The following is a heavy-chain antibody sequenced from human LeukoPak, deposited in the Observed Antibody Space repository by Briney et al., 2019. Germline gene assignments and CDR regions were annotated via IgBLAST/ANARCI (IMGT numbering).Heavy chain of an antibody. CDR1: GYSFTSYW. D-gene: IGHD1-26*01. Sequence: GESLKISCKGSGYSFTSYWVTWVRQMPGKGLEWMGRIDPSDSYTNYSPSFQGHVTISADKSISTAYLQWSSLKASDTAMYYCSRLASEWEPREFVAYWGQGTLVTVSS. CDR3: SRLASEWEPREFVAY. J-gene: IGHJ4*02. CDR2: IDPSDSYT. V-gene: IGHV5-10-1*01.